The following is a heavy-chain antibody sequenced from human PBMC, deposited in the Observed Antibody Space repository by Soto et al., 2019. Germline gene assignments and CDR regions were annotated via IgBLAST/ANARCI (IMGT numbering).Heavy chain of an antibody. Sequence: EVQLVETGGGLIQPGGSLRLSCAASGFTVSSNYMRWVRQAPGKGLEWVSVIYSGGSTYYADSMKGRFTISRDNSKNTLYLQMNSLRAEDTAVYYCARPSLASAWAAFDIWGQGTMVTVSS. CDR3: ARPSLASAWAAFDI. CDR1: GFTVSSNY. V-gene: IGHV3-53*02. CDR2: IYSGGST. J-gene: IGHJ3*02. D-gene: IGHD2-15*01.